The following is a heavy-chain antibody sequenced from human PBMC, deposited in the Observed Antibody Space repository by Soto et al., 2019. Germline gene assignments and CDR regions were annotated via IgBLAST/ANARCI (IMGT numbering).Heavy chain of an antibody. CDR3: ARVRYDFWSGYYGGFDP. D-gene: IGHD3-3*01. V-gene: IGHV6-1*01. Sequence: PSQTLSLTCAISGDSVSSNSAAWNWIRQSPSRGLEWLGRTYYRSKWYNDYAVSVKSRITINPDTSKNQFSLQLNSVTPEDTAVYFCARVRYDFWSGYYGGFDPWGQGTLVTVSS. CDR1: GDSVSSNSAA. CDR2: TYYRSKWYN. J-gene: IGHJ5*02.